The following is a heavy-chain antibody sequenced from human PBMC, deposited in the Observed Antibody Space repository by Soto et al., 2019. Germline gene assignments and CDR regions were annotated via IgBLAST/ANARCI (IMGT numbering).Heavy chain of an antibody. D-gene: IGHD3-22*01. CDR2: IYSGGST. CDR3: AKVFPPTISYYYDSSGPIDY. CDR1: GFTVSSNY. Sequence: GGSLRLSCAASGFTVSSNYMSWVRQAPGKGLEWVSVIYSGGSTYYADSVKGRFTISRDNSKNTLYLQMNSLRAEDTAVYYCAKVFPPTISYYYDSSGPIDYWGQGTLVTVSS. J-gene: IGHJ4*02. V-gene: IGHV3-53*01.